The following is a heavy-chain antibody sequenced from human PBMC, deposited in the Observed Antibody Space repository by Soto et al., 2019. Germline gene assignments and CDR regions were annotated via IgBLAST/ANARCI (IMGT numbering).Heavy chain of an antibody. J-gene: IGHJ5*02. V-gene: IGHV3-33*01. D-gene: IGHD6-13*01. Sequence: QVRLVESGGGVVQPGRSLRLSCAASGFTFSSYGMHWVRQAPGKGLEWVAVIWYDGSNKYYADSVKGRFTISRDNSKNTLYLQMNSLRAEDTAVYYCAREEDSSSWYGGWFDPWGQGTLVTVSS. CDR2: IWYDGSNK. CDR1: GFTFSSYG. CDR3: AREEDSSSWYGGWFDP.